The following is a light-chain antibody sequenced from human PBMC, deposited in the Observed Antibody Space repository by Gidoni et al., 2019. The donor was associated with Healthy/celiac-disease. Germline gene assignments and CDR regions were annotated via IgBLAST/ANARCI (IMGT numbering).Light chain of an antibody. CDR1: QSISSW. CDR3: QQYNTYIT. J-gene: IGKJ1*01. Sequence: DSQMTQSPSTLSASVGDRVTITCRDSQSISSWLAWYQQKPGKAPKLLIYKASILESGVPSRFSGSCSGTEFPLTISRLQPDYFATYYCQQYNTYITFGQGTKVEIK. CDR2: KAS. V-gene: IGKV1-5*03.